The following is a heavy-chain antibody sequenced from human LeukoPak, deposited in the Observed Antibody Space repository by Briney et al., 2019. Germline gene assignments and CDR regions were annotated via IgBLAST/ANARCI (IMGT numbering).Heavy chain of an antibody. CDR2: ISSSGSTI. V-gene: IGHV3-48*03. CDR1: GFTFSSYE. D-gene: IGHD6-19*01. CDR3: ASPPRAVAGTHYFDY. Sequence: GGSLRLSCAASGFTFSSYEMNWVRQAPGKGLEWVSYISSSGSTIYYADSVKGRFTISRDNAKNSLYLQMNSLRAEDTAVYCCASPPRAVAGTHYFDYWGQGTLVTVSS. J-gene: IGHJ4*02.